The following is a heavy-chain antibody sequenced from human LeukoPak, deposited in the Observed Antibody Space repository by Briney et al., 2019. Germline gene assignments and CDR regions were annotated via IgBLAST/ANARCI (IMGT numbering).Heavy chain of an antibody. D-gene: IGHD4-23*01. J-gene: IGHJ4*02. CDR1: GSSMISYY. Sequence: SETLSLTCTVSGSSMISYYGSWIRQPAGKGLEWIGRIYTSGSTNYGPSIKSRVTISVDKSKNQFSLRLTSVTAAGTAVYYCARGGNSAPDYWGQGTLVSVSS. CDR2: IYTSGST. CDR3: ARGGNSAPDY. V-gene: IGHV4-4*07.